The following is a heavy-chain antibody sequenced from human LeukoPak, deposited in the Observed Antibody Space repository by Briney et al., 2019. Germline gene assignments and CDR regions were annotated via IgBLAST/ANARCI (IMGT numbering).Heavy chain of an antibody. V-gene: IGHV1-69*05. CDR3: ASDDLLSGYSSGWYLN. D-gene: IGHD6-19*01. CDR1: GGTFSSYA. J-gene: IGHJ4*02. CDR2: IIPIFGTA. Sequence: SVKVSCKASGGTFSSYAISCVRQAPGQGLEWMGRIIPIFGTANYAQKFQSRVTITTAESTSTAYMELSSLRSEDTAVYYCASDDLLSGYSSGWYLNWGQGTLVTVSS.